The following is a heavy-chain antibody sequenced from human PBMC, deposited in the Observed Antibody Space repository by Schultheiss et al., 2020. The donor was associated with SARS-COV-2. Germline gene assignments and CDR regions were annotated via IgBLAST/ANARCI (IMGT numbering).Heavy chain of an antibody. V-gene: IGHV3-49*04. Sequence: GGSLRLSCAASGFTFSSYAMHWVRQAPGKGLEWVGFIRSKAYGGTTEYAASVKGRFTISRDDSKNTLYLQMNSLKTEDTAVYYCTTDWGFWGSYRYGRDFDYWGQGTLVTVSS. CDR3: TTDWGFWGSYRYGRDFDY. J-gene: IGHJ4*02. CDR2: IRSKAYGGTT. CDR1: GFTFSSYA. D-gene: IGHD3-16*02.